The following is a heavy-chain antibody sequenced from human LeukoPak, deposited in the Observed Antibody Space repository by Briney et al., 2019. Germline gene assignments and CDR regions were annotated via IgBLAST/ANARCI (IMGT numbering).Heavy chain of an antibody. CDR1: GFTFSSYG. V-gene: IGHV3-30*03. D-gene: IGHD3-3*01. CDR3: ARGGYQGRSLIRFLEWLLIY. J-gene: IGHJ4*02. CDR2: ISYDGSNK. Sequence: GGSLRLSCAASGFTFSSYGMHWVRQAPGKGLEWVAVISYDGSNKYYADSVKGRFTISRDNSKNTLYLQMNSLRAEDTAVYYCARGGYQGRSLIRFLEWLLIYWGQGTLVTVSS.